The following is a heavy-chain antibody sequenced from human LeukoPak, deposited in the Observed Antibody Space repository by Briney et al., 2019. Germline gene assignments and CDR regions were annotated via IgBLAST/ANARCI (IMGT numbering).Heavy chain of an antibody. D-gene: IGHD1-26*01. CDR1: GFTFSSYG. J-gene: IGHJ4*02. Sequence: PGGSLRLSCAASGFTFSSYGMHWVRQAPGKGLEYVSVISSNGGNIYYANSVKGRFTISRDNSKNTLYLQMGSLRPEDMAVYYCARVRVGATAKGHYFAYWGQGTQATVSS. V-gene: IGHV3-64*01. CDR3: ARVRVGATAKGHYFAY. CDR2: ISSNGGNI.